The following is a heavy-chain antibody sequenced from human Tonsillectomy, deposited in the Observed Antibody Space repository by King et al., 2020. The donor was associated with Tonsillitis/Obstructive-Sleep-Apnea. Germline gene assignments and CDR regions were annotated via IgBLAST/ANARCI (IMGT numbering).Heavy chain of an antibody. Sequence: VQLVESGGGLVQPGGSLRLSCAASGFTFSTYAMSWVRQAPGKGLEWVSGISGSGGRTDYTDSVKGRFTISRDNSKNTLYLQMNSLRAEDTAVYYCAKMTTQNDAFDIWGQGTMVTVSS. CDR3: AKMTTQNDAFDI. V-gene: IGHV3-23*04. CDR2: ISGSGGRT. CDR1: GFTFSTYA. J-gene: IGHJ3*02. D-gene: IGHD4-17*01.